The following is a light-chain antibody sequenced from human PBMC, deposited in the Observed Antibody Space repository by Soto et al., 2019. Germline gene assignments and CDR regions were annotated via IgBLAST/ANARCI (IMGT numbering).Light chain of an antibody. CDR2: GIS. J-gene: IGKJ2*01. CDR3: QQYSTLPHT. Sequence: ENVLTQSPGTLSLSPGERATLSCRASQSVTNSFFAWYQQKPGQAPRLLIYGISSRATGIPDRFSGSGSETVFTLTSSRLEPEYFVVYYCQQYSTLPHTFGQGTKLEVK. V-gene: IGKV3-20*01. CDR1: QSVTNSF.